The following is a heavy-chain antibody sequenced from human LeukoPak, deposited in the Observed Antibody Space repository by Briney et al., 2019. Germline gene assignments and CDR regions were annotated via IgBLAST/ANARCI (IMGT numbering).Heavy chain of an antibody. D-gene: IGHD2-15*01. J-gene: IGHJ4*02. CDR3: ARGDCSGGSCHSGL. Sequence: GGSLRLSCAVSGFAVSSTYMSWVRQAPGKGLEWFSVLYSGGSPYYAAYVQSRFTISQDNSKNTLFLQMNSMKVEDTAVYFCARGDCSGGSCHSGLWGQGTLVTVSS. V-gene: IGHV3-66*01. CDR1: GFAVSSTY. CDR2: LYSGGSP.